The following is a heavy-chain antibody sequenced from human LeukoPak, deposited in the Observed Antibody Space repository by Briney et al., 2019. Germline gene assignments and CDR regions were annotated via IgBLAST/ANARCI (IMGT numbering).Heavy chain of an antibody. D-gene: IGHD6-13*01. CDR2: VGTDSDT. CDR1: GFTFRTSA. J-gene: IGHJ4*02. CDR3: AKKTPGIHPFDS. Sequence: PGGSLRLSCAASGFTFRTSAFSWVRQPPGRGLEWVSTVGTDSDTYYADSVKGRFTISRDNSKNTVYLQMTGLRAGDTAVYYCAKKTPGIHPFDSWGQGTLVTVSP. V-gene: IGHV3-23*01.